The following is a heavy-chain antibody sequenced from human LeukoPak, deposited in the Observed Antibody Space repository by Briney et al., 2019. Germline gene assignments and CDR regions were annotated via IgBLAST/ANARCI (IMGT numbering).Heavy chain of an antibody. D-gene: IGHD6-6*01. CDR1: GFTFSSYW. CDR2: VNSDGSMT. CDR3: AAGRYSSSSFDY. Sequence: PGGSLRLSCAASGFTFSSYWMHWVRQAAGKGLVWVSRVNSDGSMTSYPDSVKGRFTISRDNAKNTLSLQMNSLRAEDTAVYYCAAGRYSSSSFDYWGQGTLVTVSS. J-gene: IGHJ4*02. V-gene: IGHV3-74*01.